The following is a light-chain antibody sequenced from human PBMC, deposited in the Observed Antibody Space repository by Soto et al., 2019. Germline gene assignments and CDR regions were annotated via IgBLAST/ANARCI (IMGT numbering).Light chain of an antibody. CDR3: SSYTSSSTPNWV. J-gene: IGLJ3*02. Sequence: QSALTQPASVSGSPGQSITISCTGTSSDVGGYNYVSWYQQHPGKAPQLMIYEVSNRPSGVSNRFSGSKSGNTASLTISGLQAEDAADYYCSSYTSSSTPNWVFGGGTKLTVL. CDR1: SSDVGGYNY. CDR2: EVS. V-gene: IGLV2-14*01.